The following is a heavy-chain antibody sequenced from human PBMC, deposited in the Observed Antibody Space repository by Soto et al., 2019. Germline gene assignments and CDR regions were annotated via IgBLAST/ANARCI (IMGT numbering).Heavy chain of an antibody. CDR3: AGGVGATAATFDY. CDR1: GDTFTDYA. Sequence: QVHLVQSGAEVQKPGASVKVSCKASGDTFTDYAIHWVRQAPRQRLEWLAWINPGNGDTQYSQKFQGRVTLTRDTSATTAYMELSSLRSEDTSVYFCAGGVGATAATFDYWGQGTLVTVSS. J-gene: IGHJ4*02. CDR2: INPGNGDT. V-gene: IGHV1-3*01. D-gene: IGHD1-26*01.